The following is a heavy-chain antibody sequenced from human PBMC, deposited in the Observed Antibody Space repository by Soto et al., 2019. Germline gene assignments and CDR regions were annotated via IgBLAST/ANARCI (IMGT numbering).Heavy chain of an antibody. CDR3: ARAQNPSGFSPRQGAFDV. J-gene: IGHJ3*01. D-gene: IGHD3-22*01. CDR2: ISGSGGST. Sequence: GSLRLSCAASGFTFNNYAMSWVRQAPGKGLEWVSTISGSGGSTYYADSVKGRFTISRDNSNNTLYLQMISLRAEDTAVYYCARAQNPSGFSPRQGAFDVWGQGTMVTVSS. CDR1: GFTFNNYA. V-gene: IGHV3-23*01.